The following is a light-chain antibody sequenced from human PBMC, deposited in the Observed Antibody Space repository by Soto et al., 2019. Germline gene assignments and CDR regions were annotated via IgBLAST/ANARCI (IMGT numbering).Light chain of an antibody. CDR1: SSVVGGYNY. CDR2: DVS. V-gene: IGLV2-11*01. Sequence: QSALTQPRSVSGAPGQSVTISCTGTSSVVGGYNYVSWYQQHPGKAPKLMIYDVSKRPSGVPDRFSVSKSGNTASLTISGLQAEDEADYYCCSYAGSYTYVFGTGTKVTVL. J-gene: IGLJ1*01. CDR3: CSYAGSYTYV.